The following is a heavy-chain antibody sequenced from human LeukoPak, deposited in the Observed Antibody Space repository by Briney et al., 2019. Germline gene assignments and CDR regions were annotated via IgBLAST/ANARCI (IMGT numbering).Heavy chain of an antibody. Sequence: PGGSLRLSCAASGFTFSSYSMNWVRQAPGKGLEWVSYISSSSSTIYYADSVKGRFTISRDNAKNSLYLQMNSLRAEDTAVYYCARGAYGSGTDPYFDCWGQGTLVTVSS. CDR2: ISSSSSTI. D-gene: IGHD3-10*01. CDR3: ARGAYGSGTDPYFDC. CDR1: GFTFSSYS. J-gene: IGHJ4*02. V-gene: IGHV3-48*04.